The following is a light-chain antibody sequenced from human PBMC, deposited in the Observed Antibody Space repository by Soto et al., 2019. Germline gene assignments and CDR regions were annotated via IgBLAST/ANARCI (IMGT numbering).Light chain of an antibody. Sequence: DIVMTQSPDSLAVSLGERATINCKSSQSVLYSSNNKNYLAWYQQKPGQPPKLLISWASTRESGVPDRFSGSGSGPDFTLTIRSLQSEDVAVYYCQQYDSFPQTLGHGAKVEI. CDR1: QSVLYSSNNKNY. J-gene: IGKJ1*01. CDR3: QQYDSFPQT. CDR2: WAS. V-gene: IGKV4-1*01.